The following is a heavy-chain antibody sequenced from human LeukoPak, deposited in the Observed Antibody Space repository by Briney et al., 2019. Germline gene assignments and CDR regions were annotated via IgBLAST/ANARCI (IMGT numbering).Heavy chain of an antibody. D-gene: IGHD1-26*01. CDR1: GGSFSDYH. J-gene: IGHJ4*02. CDR2: INHSGTT. V-gene: IGHV4-34*01. CDR3: ARRPPNSGNYDGPSGLDY. Sequence: PSETLSLTCAVYGGSFSDYHWSWIRQPPGKGLEWIGEINHSGTTKYNPSLKSRVTISVDTSKNQFSLKLGSVTAADTAVYYCARRPPNSGNYDGPSGLDYWGQGTLDTVSS.